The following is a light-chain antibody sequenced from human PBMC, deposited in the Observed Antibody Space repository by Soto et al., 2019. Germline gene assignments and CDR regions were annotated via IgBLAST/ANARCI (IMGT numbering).Light chain of an antibody. CDR2: WAS. V-gene: IGKV4-1*01. Sequence: DIVMTQSPDSLAVSLGERATINCKSSQIVLYSSTNKNYLAWYQQKPGQPPKLLIYWASTRESGVPGRFSGSGSGPDFTLTISRLQAEDVAVYYCQQYYITPRTFGQGTKVEIK. CDR3: QQYYITPRT. CDR1: QIVLYSSTNKNY. J-gene: IGKJ1*01.